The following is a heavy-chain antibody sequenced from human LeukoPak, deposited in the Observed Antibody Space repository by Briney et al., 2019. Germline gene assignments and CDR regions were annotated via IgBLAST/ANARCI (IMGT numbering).Heavy chain of an antibody. CDR1: GGTFSSYA. J-gene: IGHJ6*02. CDR2: MNPNSGNT. D-gene: IGHD3-3*01. CDR3: ARVRITILGVVNNYYYYGMDV. Sequence: ASVKVSCKASGGTFSSYAISWVRQAPGQGLEWMGWMNPNSGNTGYAQKFQGRVTMTRNTSISTAYMELSSLRSEDTAVYYCARVRITILGVVNNYYYYGMDVWGQGTTVTVSS. V-gene: IGHV1-8*02.